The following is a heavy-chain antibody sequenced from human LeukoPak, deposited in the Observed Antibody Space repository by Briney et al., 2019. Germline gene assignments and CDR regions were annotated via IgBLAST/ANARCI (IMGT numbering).Heavy chain of an antibody. J-gene: IGHJ4*02. Sequence: GGSLRLSCAASGFTFSSYGMHWVRQAPGKGLEWVSFISSGSRIIHYADSAKGRFTISRDNVKNSLYLQMNSLRDEDTAVYYCARVELISGSFDYWGQGTLVTVSS. CDR1: GFTFSSYG. CDR3: ARVELISGSFDY. D-gene: IGHD1-14*01. V-gene: IGHV3-48*02. CDR2: ISSGSRII.